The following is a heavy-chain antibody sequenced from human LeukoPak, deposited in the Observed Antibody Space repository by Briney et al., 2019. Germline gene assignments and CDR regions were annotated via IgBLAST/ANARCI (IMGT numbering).Heavy chain of an antibody. CDR1: GFTFSSYW. V-gene: IGHV3-7*01. CDR2: IKQDGSEK. J-gene: IGHJ4*02. Sequence: GGSLRLSCAASGFTFSSYWMSWVRQAPGKGLEWVANIKQDGSEKYYVDSVKGRFTISRDNAKNSLYLQMNSLRAEDTAVYYCARDQYYYDSSGYYIDWGQGTLVTVSS. CDR3: ARDQYYYDSSGYYID. D-gene: IGHD3-22*01.